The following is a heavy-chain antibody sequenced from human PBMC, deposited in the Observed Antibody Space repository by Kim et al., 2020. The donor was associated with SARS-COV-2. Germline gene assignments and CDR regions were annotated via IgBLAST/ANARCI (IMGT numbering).Heavy chain of an antibody. CDR3: AKDYGGKALWYYYGMDV. J-gene: IGHJ6*02. CDR2: ISGSGGST. Sequence: GGSLRLSCAASGFTFSSYAMSWVRQAPGKGLEWVSAISGSGGSTYYADSVKGRFTISRDNSKNTLYLQMNSLRAEDTAVYYCAKDYGGKALWYYYGMDVWGQGTTVTVSS. D-gene: IGHD4-17*01. V-gene: IGHV3-23*01. CDR1: GFTFSSYA.